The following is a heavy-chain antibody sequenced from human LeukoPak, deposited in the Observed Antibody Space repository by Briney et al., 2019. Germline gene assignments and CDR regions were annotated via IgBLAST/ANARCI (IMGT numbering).Heavy chain of an antibody. CDR2: IYYSGST. CDR3: ARGGSYYDS. J-gene: IGHJ4*02. D-gene: IGHD3-10*01. CDR1: GGSISPHY. V-gene: IGHV4-59*11. Sequence: SETLSLTCTISGGSISPHYWSWIRQPPGKGLEWIGYIYYSGSTNYNPSLKSRVTISVDTSKNQFSLKLTSVTAADTAVYFCARGGSYYDSWGQGTLVTVSP.